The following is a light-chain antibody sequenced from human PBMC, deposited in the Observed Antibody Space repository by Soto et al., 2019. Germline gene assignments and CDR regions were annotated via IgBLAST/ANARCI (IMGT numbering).Light chain of an antibody. CDR1: SSNIGNNY. V-gene: IGLV1-51*01. CDR2: DNN. J-gene: IGLJ1*01. Sequence: QSVLTQPPSVSAAPGQKVNISCSGSSSNIGNNYVSWYQQLPGTAPKLLIYDNNKRPSGIPDRFSGSKSGTSATLGITGLQTGDEADYYCGTWDSSLSAYVFETGTKVTVL. CDR3: GTWDSSLSAYV.